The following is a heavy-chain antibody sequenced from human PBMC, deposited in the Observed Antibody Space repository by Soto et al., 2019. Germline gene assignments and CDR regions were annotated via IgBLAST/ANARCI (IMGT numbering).Heavy chain of an antibody. J-gene: IGHJ4*02. CDR3: AKSPRGEMATD. CDR1: GYTFSNYH. CDR2: INTYNGMT. V-gene: IGHV1-18*01. D-gene: IGHD5-12*01. Sequence: QVQLVQSGGEVKKPGASVTVSCKASGYTFSNYHITWVRQAPGQGLEWMAWINTYNGMTDYAQRFQGRVTMTRATTTSTAYMELRNLGSDDTAVYFCAKSPRGEMATDWGQGTLVTVSS.